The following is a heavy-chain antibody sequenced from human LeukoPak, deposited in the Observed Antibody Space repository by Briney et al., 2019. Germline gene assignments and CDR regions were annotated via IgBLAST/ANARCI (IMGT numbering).Heavy chain of an antibody. V-gene: IGHV4-34*01. CDR3: ARGRPYYDSSGDCNLFDY. J-gene: IGHJ4*02. Sequence: SETLSLTCAVYGGSFSGYYWSWIRQPPGNRLGWIGEINHSGSTNYNPSLKSRVTISVDTSKNQFSLKLSSVTAADTAVYYCARGRPYYDSSGDCNLFDYWGQGTLVTVSS. CDR1: GGSFSGYY. D-gene: IGHD3-22*01. CDR2: INHSGST.